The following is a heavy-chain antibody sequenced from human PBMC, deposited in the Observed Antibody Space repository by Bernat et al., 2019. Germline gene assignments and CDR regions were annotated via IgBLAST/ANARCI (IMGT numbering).Heavy chain of an antibody. CDR1: GFTFSSYE. D-gene: IGHD2-21*02. J-gene: IGHJ4*02. V-gene: IGHV3-48*03. CDR3: VRDSNADSYGDY. Sequence: VQLVESGGGLVQPGGSLRLSCAASGFTFSSYEMNWVRQAPGKGLEWVSYISSSGSTIYYADSVKGRFTISRDKVKKSLYMRKKSVRAAETAVYNSVRDSNADSYGDYWGQGTLVTVSS. CDR2: ISSSGSTI.